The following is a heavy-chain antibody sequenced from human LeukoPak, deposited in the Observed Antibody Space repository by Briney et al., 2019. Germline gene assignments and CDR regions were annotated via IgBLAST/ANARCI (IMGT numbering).Heavy chain of an antibody. J-gene: IGHJ4*02. D-gene: IGHD2-15*01. V-gene: IGHV1-8*01. CDR1: GYTFTSYD. CDR2: MNPNSGNT. CDR3: ARPGYCSATGSCLDY. Sequence: ASVKVSCKASGYTFTSYDINWVRHATGQGLELMGWMNPNSGNTGYAQKFQGRVTMTRNTSISTAYMELSSLRSEDTAVYYCARPGYCSATGSCLDYWGQGTLVTVSS.